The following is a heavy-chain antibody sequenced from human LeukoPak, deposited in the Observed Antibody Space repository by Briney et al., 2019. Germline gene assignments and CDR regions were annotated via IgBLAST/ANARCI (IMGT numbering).Heavy chain of an antibody. J-gene: IGHJ4*02. V-gene: IGHV3-23*01. CDR1: GFTFSAYA. CDR3: AKDRWVRGVTPTSFDS. Sequence: GGSLRLSCTSSGFTFSAYAMSWVRQAPGKGLEWVSTISSSDSSTYYADSVKGRFTISRDDSKNTLYLQMNSLGAEDTAVYYCAKDRWVRGVTPTSFDSWGQGTLVTVSS. D-gene: IGHD3-10*01. CDR2: ISSSDSST.